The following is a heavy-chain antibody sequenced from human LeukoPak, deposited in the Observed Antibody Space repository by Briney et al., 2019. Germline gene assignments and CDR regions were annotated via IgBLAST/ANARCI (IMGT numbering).Heavy chain of an antibody. CDR2: IYSGGST. CDR3: AKDWRIQLWSSYGMDV. J-gene: IGHJ6*02. V-gene: IGHV3-53*04. CDR1: GFTFSDYN. D-gene: IGHD5-18*01. Sequence: GGSLRLSCAASGFTFSDYNIDWVRQAPGKGLEWVSVIYSGGSTYYADSVKGRFTISRHNSKNTLYLQMNSLRAEDTAVYYCAKDWRIQLWSSYGMDVWGQGTTVTVSS.